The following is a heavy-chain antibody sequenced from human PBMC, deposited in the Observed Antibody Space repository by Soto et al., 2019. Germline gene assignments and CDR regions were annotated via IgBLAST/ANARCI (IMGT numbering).Heavy chain of an antibody. V-gene: IGHV4-34*01. Sequence: SETLSLTCAVYGGSFSGYYWSWIRQPPGKGLEWIGYIYHNGNTYQNPSLKSRVAISVGPSKNQFSLKLTSMTAADTAVYYCARVAVPGSWFFGPWGQGTLVTVSS. CDR1: GGSFSGYY. CDR3: ARVAVPGSWFFGP. CDR2: IYHNGNT. J-gene: IGHJ5*02. D-gene: IGHD6-19*01.